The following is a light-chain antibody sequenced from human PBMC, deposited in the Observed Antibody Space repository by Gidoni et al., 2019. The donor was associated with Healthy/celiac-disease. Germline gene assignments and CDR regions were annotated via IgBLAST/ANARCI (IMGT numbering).Light chain of an antibody. Sequence: DIQMTQSPSSLSASVGDRVTITCQASQDISNYLNWYQQKPGKAPKLLIYDASNLETGVPSRFSGSGSGTDFNFTISSLQPEDIATNYCQQYDNLPFTFGPGTKVEIK. CDR1: QDISNY. CDR3: QQYDNLPFT. CDR2: DAS. V-gene: IGKV1-33*01. J-gene: IGKJ3*01.